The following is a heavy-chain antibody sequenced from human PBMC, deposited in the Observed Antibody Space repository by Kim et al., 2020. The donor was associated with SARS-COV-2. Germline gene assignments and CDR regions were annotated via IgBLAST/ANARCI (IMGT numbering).Heavy chain of an antibody. CDR2: IYYSGST. CDR3: AKWTRGVKGDYYGMDV. Sequence: SETLSLTCTVSGGSISSYYWSWIRQPPGKGLEWIGYIYYSGSTNYNPSLKSRVTISVDTSKNQFSLKLSSVTAADTAVYYCAKWTRGVKGDYYGMDVWGQGTTVTVSS. D-gene: IGHD3-10*01. V-gene: IGHV4-59*13. J-gene: IGHJ6*02. CDR1: GGSISSYY.